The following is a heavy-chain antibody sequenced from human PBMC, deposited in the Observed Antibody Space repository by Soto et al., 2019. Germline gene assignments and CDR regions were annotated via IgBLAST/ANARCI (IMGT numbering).Heavy chain of an antibody. J-gene: IGHJ6*02. CDR3: AKDLRSSTNYDYGMDV. CDR2: ISASGGST. D-gene: IGHD1-1*01. CDR1: GFTFSTYA. Sequence: EVQLLESGGGLVQPGGSLGLSCAASGFTFSTYAMSWVRQAPGKGLEWVSVISASGGSTFYADSVKGRFTVSRDNSRNTLYLQVISLRVEDTAVYYCAKDLRSSTNYDYGMDVWGQGTTVTVSS. V-gene: IGHV3-23*01.